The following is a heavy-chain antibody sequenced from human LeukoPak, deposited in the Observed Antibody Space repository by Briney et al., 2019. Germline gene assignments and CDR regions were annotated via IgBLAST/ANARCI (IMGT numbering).Heavy chain of an antibody. D-gene: IGHD1-26*01. V-gene: IGHV2-5*02. CDR2: IYWDDEK. Sequence: SGPTLVNPTQTLTLTCTFSGFSLSTTRVGVAWIRQPPGKALEWLALIYWDDEKPYSPSLKSRLTITKDTSKNQVVLTMTNMGPVDTATYYCAHTTPLGGTQYCFDYWGQGTLVTVSS. CDR1: GFSLSTTRVG. J-gene: IGHJ4*02. CDR3: AHTTPLGGTQYCFDY.